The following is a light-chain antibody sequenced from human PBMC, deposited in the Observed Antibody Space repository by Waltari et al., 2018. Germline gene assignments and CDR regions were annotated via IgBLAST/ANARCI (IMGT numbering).Light chain of an antibody. J-gene: IGLJ2*01. V-gene: IGLV2-14*01. CDR1: SSDIDNYNY. CDR2: EVS. CDR3: SSYTSSSTYVG. Sequence: QSALTQPASVSGSPGQSITISCTGTSSDIDNYNYVPWYQQHPDKAPKLMIYEVSNRPAGVSNRFSGSKSGNTASLTISGLQAADEADYYCSSYTSSSTYVGFGGGTKLTVL.